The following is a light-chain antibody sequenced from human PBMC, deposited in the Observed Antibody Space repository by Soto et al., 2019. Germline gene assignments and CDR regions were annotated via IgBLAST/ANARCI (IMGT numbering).Light chain of an antibody. V-gene: IGKV1-9*01. J-gene: IGKJ2*01. CDR3: QQLNSHPRT. CDR1: QAICNY. Sequence: DIQLTQSPFFLSASVGDRVTISCRASQAICNYLAWYQQKPGKAPNFLIFGASTLQSGVPSRFSGSGSGTEFTLTISRLQPEDFATYYCQQLNSHPRTFGQGTKLEIK. CDR2: GAS.